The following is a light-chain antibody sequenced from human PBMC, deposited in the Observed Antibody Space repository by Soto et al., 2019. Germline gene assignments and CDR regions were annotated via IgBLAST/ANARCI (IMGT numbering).Light chain of an antibody. CDR1: QNISSH. CDR3: QQSYGDPWK. Sequence: DIQMTQSPSSLSASVGDRVTITCRASQNISSHLSWYQQKPGKAPKLLIYATSSLESGVPSRFSGSGSGTDFTLSISSLQPEDFATYYCQQSYGDPWKFGQGTKVEIK. CDR2: ATS. V-gene: IGKV1-39*01. J-gene: IGKJ1*01.